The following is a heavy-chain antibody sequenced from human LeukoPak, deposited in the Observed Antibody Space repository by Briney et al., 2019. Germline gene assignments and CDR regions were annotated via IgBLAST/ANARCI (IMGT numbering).Heavy chain of an antibody. D-gene: IGHD4-11*01. Sequence: PGGSLRLSCAASGFTFSSYAIHWVRQAPGKGLEWVAVISYDGSNKYYADSVKGRFTISRDNSKNTLCLQMNSLRAEDTAVYYCAKESYSNLFTPYMDVWGKGTTVTVSS. CDR2: ISYDGSNK. J-gene: IGHJ6*03. CDR3: AKESYSNLFTPYMDV. CDR1: GFTFSSYA. V-gene: IGHV3-30*04.